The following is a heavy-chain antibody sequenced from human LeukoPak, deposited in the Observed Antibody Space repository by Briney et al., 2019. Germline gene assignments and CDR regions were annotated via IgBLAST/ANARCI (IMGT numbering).Heavy chain of an antibody. CDR2: INPSGGST. D-gene: IGHD3-22*01. J-gene: IGHJ4*02. CDR1: GYTFTNYG. CDR3: ASGSPSSGYYYLDY. V-gene: IGHV1-46*01. Sequence: GASVKVSCKASGYTFTNYGITWVRQAPGQGLEWMGIINPSGGSTSYAQKFQGRVTMTRDMSTSTVYMELSSLRSEDTAVYYWASGSPSSGYYYLDYWGQGTLVTVSS.